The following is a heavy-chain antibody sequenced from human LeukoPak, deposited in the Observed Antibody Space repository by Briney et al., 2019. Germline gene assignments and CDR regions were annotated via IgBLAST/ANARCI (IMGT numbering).Heavy chain of an antibody. CDR3: ARRLTQYDCFDP. D-gene: IGHD2-2*01. Sequence: SQTLSLTCAISGDSVSSNSVTWNWIRQSPSRGLECLGRTYYRSTRYNDYAVSVRGRIAVNPDTSKNQFSLHLNSVTPEDTAVYYCARRLTQYDCFDPWGQGILVTVSS. CDR1: GDSVSSNSVT. J-gene: IGHJ5*02. CDR2: TYYRSTRYN. V-gene: IGHV6-1*01.